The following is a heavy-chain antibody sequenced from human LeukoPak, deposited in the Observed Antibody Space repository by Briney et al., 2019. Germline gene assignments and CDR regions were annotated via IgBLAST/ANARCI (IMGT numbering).Heavy chain of an antibody. J-gene: IGHJ4*02. V-gene: IGHV3-7*01. CDR3: ARDLNYFDY. Sequence: GGSLRLSCAASGFTFSSFWMTWVRQAPGKGLEWVANIKQDGSEKYYVDSVRGRFTISRDNATNSLYLQMNSLRAEDTAVYYCARDLNYFDYWGQGTLVNVSS. CDR2: IKQDGSEK. CDR1: GFTFSSFW.